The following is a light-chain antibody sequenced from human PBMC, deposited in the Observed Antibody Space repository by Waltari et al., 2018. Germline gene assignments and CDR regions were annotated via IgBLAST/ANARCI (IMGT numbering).Light chain of an antibody. CDR2: GAS. Sequence: DIKMTQSPSSLSASIGDRVTITCRASQFISTYLNWYQQKPGRAPKFLIYGASNLQTGVPSRFSGGGSGTDFTLTISNLQPEDFAIYYCQQNYSPPRTFGQGTRVEI. CDR1: QFISTY. J-gene: IGKJ1*01. V-gene: IGKV1-39*01. CDR3: QQNYSPPRT.